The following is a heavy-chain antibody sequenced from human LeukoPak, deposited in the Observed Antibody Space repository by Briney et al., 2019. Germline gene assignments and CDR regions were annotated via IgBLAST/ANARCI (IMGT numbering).Heavy chain of an antibody. CDR2: MYTSGST. V-gene: IGHV4-61*02. D-gene: IGHD6-6*01. CDR1: GGSINSGTYY. Sequence: SETLSLTCTVYGGSINSGTYYWSWIRQPAGKGLEWIGRMYTSGSTNYNPSLESRVTISVDTSKNQFSRTLSSVTAADTAVYYCARGEKGSSSGSINYWGQGTLVTVSS. CDR3: ARGEKGSSSGSINY. J-gene: IGHJ4*02.